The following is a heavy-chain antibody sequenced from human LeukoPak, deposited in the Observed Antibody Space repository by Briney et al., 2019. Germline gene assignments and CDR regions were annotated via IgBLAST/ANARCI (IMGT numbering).Heavy chain of an antibody. CDR1: GFTFSSYA. CDR3: ARTTNSYGYLLFDY. Sequence: PGGSLRLSCAASGFTFSSYAMSWVRQAPGKGLEWVSAISGSGGSTYYADSVKGRFTISRHNSKNTLYLQMNSLRAEDTAVYYCARTTNSYGYLLFDYWGQGTLVTVSS. CDR2: ISGSGGST. J-gene: IGHJ4*02. V-gene: IGHV3-23*01. D-gene: IGHD5-18*01.